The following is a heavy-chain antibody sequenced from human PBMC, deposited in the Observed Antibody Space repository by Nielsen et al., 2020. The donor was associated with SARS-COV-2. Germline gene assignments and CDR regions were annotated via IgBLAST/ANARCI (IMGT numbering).Heavy chain of an antibody. CDR1: GFSLTTSGVG. D-gene: IGHD6-19*01. Sequence: SGPTLVKPTQTLTLTCTFSGFSLTTSGVGVGWIRQPPGKALEWLALIYWDDYTRYSPSLRTRLTITKDASKNEAVLTMTNMDPVDTATYFCVYTSDSSGWYDYYYGINVWGQGTTVTVSS. V-gene: IGHV2-5*02. CDR3: VYTSDSSGWYDYYYGINV. J-gene: IGHJ6*02. CDR2: IYWDDYT.